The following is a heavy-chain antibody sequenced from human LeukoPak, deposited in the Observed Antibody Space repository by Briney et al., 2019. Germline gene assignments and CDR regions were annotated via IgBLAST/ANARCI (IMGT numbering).Heavy chain of an antibody. CDR2: IKSKTDGGTT. CDR1: GFCFNQAW. V-gene: IGHV3-15*01. J-gene: IGHJ4*02. CDR3: TTDGIAVAGHF. D-gene: IGHD6-19*01. Sequence: GGSLRLSCAVSGFCFNQAWMSWVRQAPGKGLEWVGRIKSKTDGGTTDYAAPVKGRFTISRDDSKNTVYVEMNSLKAEDTAAYYCTTDGIAVAGHFWGQGTLVTVSS.